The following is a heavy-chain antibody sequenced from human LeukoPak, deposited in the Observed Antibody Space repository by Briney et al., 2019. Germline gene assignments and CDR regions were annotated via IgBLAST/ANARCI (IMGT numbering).Heavy chain of an antibody. CDR1: GGSISSYY. D-gene: IGHD3-3*01. J-gene: IGHJ4*02. Sequence: PSETLSLTCTVSGGSISSYYWSWIRQPPGKGLEWVGNIYYSGSSYYNPSLKSRVTISVDTSKNQFSLKLSSVTAADTAVYYCARLFAVVTRFFDYWGQGTLVTVSS. CDR3: ARLFAVVTRFFDY. V-gene: IGHV4-59*04. CDR2: IYYSGSS.